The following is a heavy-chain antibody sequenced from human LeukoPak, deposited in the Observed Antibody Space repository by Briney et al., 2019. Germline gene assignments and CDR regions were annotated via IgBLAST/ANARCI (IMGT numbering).Heavy chain of an antibody. J-gene: IGHJ5*02. CDR1: GFTFSSYT. V-gene: IGHV3-23*01. Sequence: GGSLRLSCAASGFTFSSYTMSWVRQAPGKGLEWVSVISGSGTITHYADSVKGRFTISRDNSKNTLYLQMNSLRAEDTAVYYCAKEHSSSWRSWFDPWGQGTLVTVSS. D-gene: IGHD6-13*01. CDR3: AKEHSSSWRSWFDP. CDR2: ISGSGTIT.